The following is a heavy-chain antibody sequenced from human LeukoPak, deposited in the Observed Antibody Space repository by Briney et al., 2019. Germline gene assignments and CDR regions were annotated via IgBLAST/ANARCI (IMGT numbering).Heavy chain of an antibody. J-gene: IGHJ6*04. Sequence: GGSLRLSCAASGLTFSRYSMNGVRQAPGKGLEWASYISSSSSTIYYADSVKGRFTISRDNAKDSLYLQMNSLRAEDTAVYYCAELGITMIGGVWGKGTTVTISS. CDR3: AELGITMIGGV. CDR2: ISSSSSTI. D-gene: IGHD3-10*02. V-gene: IGHV3-48*01. CDR1: GLTFSRYS.